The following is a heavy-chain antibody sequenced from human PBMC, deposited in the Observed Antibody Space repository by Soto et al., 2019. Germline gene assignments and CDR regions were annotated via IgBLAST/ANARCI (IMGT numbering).Heavy chain of an antibody. J-gene: IGHJ6*02. D-gene: IGHD6-13*01. Sequence: PSQTLSLTCAISGDSVSSNSAAWNWIRQSPSRGLEWLGRTYYRSKWYNDYAVSVKSRITINPDTSKNQFSLQLNSVTPEDTAVYYCARGALYSSSWYIGGSYYYYGMDVWGQGTTVTVPS. CDR2: TYYRSKWYN. CDR1: GDSVSSNSAA. V-gene: IGHV6-1*01. CDR3: ARGALYSSSWYIGGSYYYYGMDV.